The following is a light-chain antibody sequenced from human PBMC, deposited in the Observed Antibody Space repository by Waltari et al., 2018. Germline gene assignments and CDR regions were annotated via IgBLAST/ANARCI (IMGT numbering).Light chain of an antibody. CDR3: QQYNNWPPT. Sequence: EIVMTQSPATLSVSPGERATLSCRASQSVSSNLARYQQQPGQAPRLLIYAASTRATGIPARCSGSGSGTEFTLTISSLQSEDFAVYYCQQYNNWPPTFGQGTKLEIK. CDR2: AAS. V-gene: IGKV3-15*01. CDR1: QSVSSN. J-gene: IGKJ2*01.